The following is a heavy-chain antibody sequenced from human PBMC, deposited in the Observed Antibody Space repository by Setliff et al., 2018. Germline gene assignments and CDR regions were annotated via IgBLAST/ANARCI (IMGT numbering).Heavy chain of an antibody. J-gene: IGHJ5*02. CDR3: ARDSYGDNLPYNWFAP. CDR2: TIPLFGTT. Sequence: GASVKVSCKTSGFRFTSFGFSWVRQAPGQGLEWMGGTIPLFGTTDYAQKFHGRVTIITDESTSTAYMELDSLRSEDTAVYYCARDSYGDNLPYNWFAPWGQGTLVTVSS. CDR1: GFRFTSFG. D-gene: IGHD4-17*01. V-gene: IGHV1-69*05.